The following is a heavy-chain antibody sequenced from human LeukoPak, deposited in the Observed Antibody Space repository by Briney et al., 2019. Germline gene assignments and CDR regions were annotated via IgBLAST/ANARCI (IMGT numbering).Heavy chain of an antibody. Sequence: SETLSLTCTVSGGSISTYYWSWIRQPPGKGLEWIGYIYYRGSTNYNPSLKSRVTILVDTSKNQFSLKLSSVTAAGTAVYYCARGGYTTGGYWYLDLWGRGTLVTVSS. CDR1: GGSISTYY. CDR2: IYYRGST. J-gene: IGHJ2*01. CDR3: ARGGYTTGGYWYLDL. V-gene: IGHV4-59*01. D-gene: IGHD4-17*01.